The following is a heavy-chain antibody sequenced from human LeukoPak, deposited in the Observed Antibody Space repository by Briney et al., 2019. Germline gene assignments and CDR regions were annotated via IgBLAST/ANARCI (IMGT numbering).Heavy chain of an antibody. V-gene: IGHV4-39*01. J-gene: IGHJ4*02. CDR2: IYYSGST. D-gene: IGHD6-13*01. Sequence: SETLSLTCTVSGGSISSSSYYWGWIRQPPGKGLEWIGSIYYSGSTYYNPSLKSRVTISVDTSKNQFSLKLSSVTAADTAVYYCARPPLPSIAAAGFDYWGQGTLVTVSS. CDR3: ARPPLPSIAAAGFDY. CDR1: GGSISSSSYY.